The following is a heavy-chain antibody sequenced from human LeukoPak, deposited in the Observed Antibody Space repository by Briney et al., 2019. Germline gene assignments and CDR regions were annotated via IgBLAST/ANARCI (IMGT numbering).Heavy chain of an antibody. V-gene: IGHV3-30*18. J-gene: IGHJ4*02. Sequence: PGGSLRLSCAASGFTFSSYGMHWVRQAPGKGLEWVAVISYVGSNKYYADSVKGRFTISRDNSKNTLYLQMNSLRAEDTAVYYCAKERVVVAATPWALFDYWGQGTLVTVSS. CDR1: GFTFSSYG. D-gene: IGHD2-15*01. CDR2: ISYVGSNK. CDR3: AKERVVVAATPWALFDY.